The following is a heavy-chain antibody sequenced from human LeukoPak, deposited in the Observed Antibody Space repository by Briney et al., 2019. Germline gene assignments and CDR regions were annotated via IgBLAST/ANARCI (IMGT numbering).Heavy chain of an antibody. CDR2: IDKWGSA. Sequence: SETLSLTCTVSGGSRNSDDRAWIRQSPGKGLEWVGYIDKWGSAYYNPSPQSRVTISVDTSKNQFYLKLRSATAADTAVYYCASGPWELDYWGQGAPVTVSS. CDR3: ASGPWELDY. CDR1: GGSRNSDD. J-gene: IGHJ4*02. D-gene: IGHD1-26*01. V-gene: IGHV4-59*08.